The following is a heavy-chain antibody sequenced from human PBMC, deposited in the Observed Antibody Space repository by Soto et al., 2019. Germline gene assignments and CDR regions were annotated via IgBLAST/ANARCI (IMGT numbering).Heavy chain of an antibody. CDR1: GFTFSSYA. J-gene: IGHJ6*02. Sequence: PGGSLRLSCSASGFTFSSYAMHWVRQAPGKGLEYVSAISSNGGSTYYADSVKGRFTISRDNSKNTLYLQMSSLRAEDTAVYYCVKYRGGVFSYYYYGMDVWGQGTTVTVSS. CDR2: ISSNGGST. D-gene: IGHD2-8*02. CDR3: VKYRGGVFSYYYYGMDV. V-gene: IGHV3-64D*06.